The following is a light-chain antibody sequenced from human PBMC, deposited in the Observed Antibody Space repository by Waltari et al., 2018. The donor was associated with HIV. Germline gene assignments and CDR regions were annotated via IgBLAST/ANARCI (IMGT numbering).Light chain of an antibody. J-gene: IGKJ3*01. CDR2: AAS. CDR3: QQANSFPRT. CDR1: QGISSW. Sequence: SSVSASVGDRVTITCRASQGISSWLAWYQRKPGKAPKLLIYAASSLQSGVPSRFSGSGSGTDFTLTISSLQPEDFATYYCQQANSFPRTFGPGTKVDIK. V-gene: IGKV1-12*01.